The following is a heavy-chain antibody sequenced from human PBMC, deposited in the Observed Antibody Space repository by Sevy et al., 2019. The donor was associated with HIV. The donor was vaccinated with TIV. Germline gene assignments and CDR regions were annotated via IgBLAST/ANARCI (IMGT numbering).Heavy chain of an antibody. Sequence: GGSLRLSCAASGFTFSSYSMNWVRQAPGKGLEWVSSISGISNYIDYADSMKGRFTVSRDNARNSLYLQMNSLRAEDTAVYYCARNNCSITNCYMGDVFDIWGQGTMVTVSS. J-gene: IGHJ3*02. CDR1: GFTFSSYS. D-gene: IGHD2-2*02. CDR3: ARNNCSITNCYMGDVFDI. CDR2: ISGISNYI. V-gene: IGHV3-21*01.